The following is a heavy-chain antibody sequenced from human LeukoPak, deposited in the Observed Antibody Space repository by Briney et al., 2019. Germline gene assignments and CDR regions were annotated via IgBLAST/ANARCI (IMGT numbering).Heavy chain of an antibody. V-gene: IGHV1-69*13. CDR1: GGTFSSYA. D-gene: IGHD6-13*01. Sequence: VASVKVSCKASGGTFSSYAISWVRQAPGQGLEWMGGIIPIFGTANYAQKFQGRVTITADESTSTAYMELSSLRSEDTAVYYCAREPLSSSWPPDYWGQGTLVTVSS. CDR2: IIPIFGTA. CDR3: AREPLSSSWPPDY. J-gene: IGHJ4*02.